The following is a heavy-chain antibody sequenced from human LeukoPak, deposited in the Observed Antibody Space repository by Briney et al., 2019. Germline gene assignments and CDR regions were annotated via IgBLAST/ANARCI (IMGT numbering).Heavy chain of an antibody. CDR3: ARDHPLATVSGMDV. CDR1: GFTFSSYD. V-gene: IGHV3-13*01. CDR2: IGTAGDT. J-gene: IGHJ6*02. Sequence: GGSLRLSCAASGFTFSSYDMHWVRQATGKGLKWVSAIGTAGDTYYPGSVKGRFTISRENAKNSLYLQMNSLRAEDTAVYYCARDHPLATVSGMDVWGQGTTVTVSS. D-gene: IGHD5-12*01.